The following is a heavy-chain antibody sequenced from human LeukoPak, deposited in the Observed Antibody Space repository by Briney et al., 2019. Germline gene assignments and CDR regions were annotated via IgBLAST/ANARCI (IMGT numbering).Heavy chain of an antibody. D-gene: IGHD4-11*01. J-gene: IGHJ4*02. CDR1: GFTFSSYS. CDR3: ARAYSNYVPDY. Sequence: AGGSLRLSCAASGFTFSSYSMNWVRQAPGKGLEWVSSISSSSSYIYHADSVKGRFTISRDNAKNSLYLQMNSLRAEDTAVYYCARAYSNYVPDYWGQGTLVTVSS. CDR2: ISSSSSYI. V-gene: IGHV3-21*01.